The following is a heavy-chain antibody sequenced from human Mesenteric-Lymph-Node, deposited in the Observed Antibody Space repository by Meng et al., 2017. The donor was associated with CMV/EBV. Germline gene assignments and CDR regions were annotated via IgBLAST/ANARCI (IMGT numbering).Heavy chain of an antibody. Sequence: GESLKISCAASGLMFSSYAMSWVRQAPGKGLEWVSVISGSGGTTYYADSVQGRFTISRDNSKNTLYLQMNSLRAEDTAVYYCAKDRLRFGDLYYFDYWGQGTLVTVSS. V-gene: IGHV3-23*01. D-gene: IGHD3-10*01. CDR1: GLMFSSYA. J-gene: IGHJ4*02. CDR2: ISGSGGTT. CDR3: AKDRLRFGDLYYFDY.